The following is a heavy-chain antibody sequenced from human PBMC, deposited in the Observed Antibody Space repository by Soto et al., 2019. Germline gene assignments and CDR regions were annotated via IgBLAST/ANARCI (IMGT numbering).Heavy chain of an antibody. D-gene: IGHD3-3*01. Sequence: QEQLVESGGGVVQPGESLRLSCAAAGFTFSSHAMHWVRQAPGKGLEWVAVVWYDGSNKDYAESVKGRFTISRDNSKNTLYLQMNNLRAEDMAVYYCVRAFRNDFWSGYRNYYFDYWGQGTLVTVSS. CDR3: VRAFRNDFWSGYRNYYFDY. CDR2: VWYDGSNK. J-gene: IGHJ4*02. V-gene: IGHV3-33*01. CDR1: GFTFSSHA.